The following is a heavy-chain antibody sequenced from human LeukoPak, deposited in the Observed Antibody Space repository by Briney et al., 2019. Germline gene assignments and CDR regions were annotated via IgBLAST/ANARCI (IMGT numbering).Heavy chain of an antibody. D-gene: IGHD3-10*01. CDR3: ARGSSGGSGRTDYYYCGMDV. CDR2: INHSGST. CDR1: GGSFSGYY. J-gene: IGHJ6*02. Sequence: SETLSLTCAVYGGSFSGYYWSWIRQPPGKGLEWIGEINHSGSTNYNPSLKSRVTISVDTSKNQFSLKLSSVTAADTAVYYCARGSSGGSGRTDYYYCGMDVWGQGTTVTVSS. V-gene: IGHV4-34*01.